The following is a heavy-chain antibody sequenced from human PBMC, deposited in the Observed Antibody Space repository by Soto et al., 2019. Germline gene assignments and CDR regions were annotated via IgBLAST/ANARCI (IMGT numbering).Heavy chain of an antibody. CDR1: GYTFTSYG. CDR2: ISAYNGNT. J-gene: IGHJ3*02. Sequence: QVQLVQSGAEVKKPGASVTVSCKASGYTFTSYGISWVRQAPGQGREWMGWISAYNGNTNYAQKLQGRVTMTTDTSTSTADMELRSLRSDDTAVYYCARAPYYGGYPNAFDIWGQGTMVTVSS. D-gene: IGHD4-17*01. CDR3: ARAPYYGGYPNAFDI. V-gene: IGHV1-18*01.